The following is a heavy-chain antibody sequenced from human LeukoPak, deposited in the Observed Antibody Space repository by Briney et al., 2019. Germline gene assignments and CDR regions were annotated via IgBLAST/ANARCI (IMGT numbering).Heavy chain of an antibody. CDR2: IWYGGSNK. V-gene: IGHV3-30*02. CDR1: GFTFSSYG. J-gene: IGHJ4*02. CDR3: AKDPHGPRTYYDFWSGYYPVDFDY. Sequence: PGGSLRLSCAASGFTFSSYGMHWVRQAPGKGREWVAVIWYGGSNKYYADSVKGRFTISRDNSKNTLYLQMNSLRAEDTAVYYCAKDPHGPRTYYDFWSGYYPVDFDYWGQGTLVTVSS. D-gene: IGHD3-3*01.